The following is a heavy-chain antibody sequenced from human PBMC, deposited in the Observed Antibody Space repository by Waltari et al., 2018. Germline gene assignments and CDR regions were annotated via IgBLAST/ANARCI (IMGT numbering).Heavy chain of an antibody. V-gene: IGHV3-30*02. Sequence: QVQLVESGGGVVQPGGSLRLACVASGCTFSTYGMHWVRQAPGKGLEWVAFIHYDANNKYYADSVKGRFTISRDTSNLYLQMSSLRAEDTAVYFCAKEVPGAGAFDIWGQGTRVTVSS. CDR2: IHYDANNK. CDR3: AKEVPGAGAFDI. D-gene: IGHD6-19*01. J-gene: IGHJ3*02. CDR1: GCTFSTYG.